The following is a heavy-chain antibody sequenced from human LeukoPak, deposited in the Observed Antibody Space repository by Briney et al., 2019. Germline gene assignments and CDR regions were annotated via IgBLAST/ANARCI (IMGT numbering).Heavy chain of an antibody. D-gene: IGHD3-22*01. V-gene: IGHV1-18*01. J-gene: IGHJ4*02. CDR3: ARDLTHRRNYDNSGYQIVSAF. CDR2: ISGYNGHT. CDR1: GYTFTNYA. Sequence: ASVKVSCKASGYTFTNYAISWVRQAPGQGLEWMGWISGYNGHTKYGQKLQDRVTMTTDTSTSTAYIELRSLRSDDTAVYYCARDLTHRRNYDNSGYQIVSAFWGQGTLVTVSS.